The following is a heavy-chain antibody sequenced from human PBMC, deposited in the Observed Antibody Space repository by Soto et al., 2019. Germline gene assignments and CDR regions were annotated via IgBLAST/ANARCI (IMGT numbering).Heavy chain of an antibody. V-gene: IGHV4-4*02. CDR3: ARLVYDTRLNYMYFDF. CDR2: IFHDGTA. Sequence: SETLSLTCAVSGVSISSGNWWTWVRQSPQRGLEYIGEIFHDGTADYYPSFERRVAISVDTSKNQFSLKLTSVTAADTAIYFCARLVYDTRLNYMYFDFWGQGTLVTVSS. CDR1: GVSISSGNW. D-gene: IGHD3-10*01. J-gene: IGHJ4*02.